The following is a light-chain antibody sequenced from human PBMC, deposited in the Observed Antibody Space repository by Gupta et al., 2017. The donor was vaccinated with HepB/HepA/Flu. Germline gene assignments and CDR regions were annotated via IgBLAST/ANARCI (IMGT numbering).Light chain of an antibody. V-gene: IGKV3-11*01. CDR2: DAS. CDR1: QNVRTS. J-gene: IGKJ4*01. Sequence: EIVLTQSPATLSLSQGERATLSCRDSQNVRTSLAWYQQKPGQAPRLIIYDASNRDTDNTARFSGSGDGKDFTLTSSRLEHEDCEVYYGQQRSTWVTFGGGTKVEIK. CDR3: QQRSTWVT.